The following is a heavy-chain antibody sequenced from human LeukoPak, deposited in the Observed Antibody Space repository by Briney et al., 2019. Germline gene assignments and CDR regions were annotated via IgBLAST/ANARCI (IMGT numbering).Heavy chain of an antibody. Sequence: GGSLRLSCAASGFTFSSYSMNWVRQAPGKGLEWVSSISSSSSIYYADSVKGRFTISRDNAKNSLYLQMNSLRAEDTAVYYCARASGDIVETATTGSYWGQGTLVTVSS. D-gene: IGHD5-18*01. J-gene: IGHJ4*02. V-gene: IGHV3-21*01. CDR2: ISSSSSI. CDR1: GFTFSSYS. CDR3: ARASGDIVETATTGSY.